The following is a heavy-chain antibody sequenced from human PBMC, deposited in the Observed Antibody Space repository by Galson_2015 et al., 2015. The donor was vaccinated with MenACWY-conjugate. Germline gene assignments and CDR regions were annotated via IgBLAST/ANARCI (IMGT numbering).Heavy chain of an antibody. CDR1: GYIFSTYW. CDR3: TRRLIANSRDAFDV. CDR2: IYPGDTYI. J-gene: IGHJ3*01. D-gene: IGHD2-21*01. V-gene: IGHV5-51*01. Sequence: QSGAEVKKPGESLTISCQGSGYIFSTYWIAWVRQMPGKGLEWMGMIYPGDTYIRNNPSFEGQVTMSVDKSISTASLRWSSLKASDAAMYYCTRRLIANSRDAFDVWGQGTMVTVSS.